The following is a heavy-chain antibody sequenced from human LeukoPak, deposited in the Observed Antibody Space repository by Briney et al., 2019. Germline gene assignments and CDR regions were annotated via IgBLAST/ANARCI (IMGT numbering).Heavy chain of an antibody. D-gene: IGHD3-10*01. CDR2: ISYDGSNK. CDR1: GFTFSSYA. V-gene: IGHV3-30*04. CDR3: ARSTMVRGVIFVY. J-gene: IGHJ4*02. Sequence: QPGRSLRLSCAASGFTFSSYAMHWVRQAPGKGLEWVAVISYDGSNKYYADSVKGRFTISRDNSKNTLYLQMNSLRAEDTAVYYCARSTMVRGVIFVYWGQGTLVTVSS.